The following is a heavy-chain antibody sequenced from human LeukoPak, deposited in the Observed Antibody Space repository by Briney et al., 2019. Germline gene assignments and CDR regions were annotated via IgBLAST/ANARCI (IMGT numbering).Heavy chain of an antibody. CDR1: GYTFTGYY. V-gene: IGHV1-2*02. D-gene: IGHD5-12*01. CDR3: AREVGMGWLRGDAFDI. CDR2: INPNSGGT. J-gene: IGHJ3*02. Sequence: GASVKVSCKASGYTFTGYYMHWVRQAPGQGLEWMGWINPNSGGTNYAQKFQGRVTMTRDTSISTAYMELSRLRSDDTAVYYCAREVGMGWLRGDAFDIWGQGTMVTVSS.